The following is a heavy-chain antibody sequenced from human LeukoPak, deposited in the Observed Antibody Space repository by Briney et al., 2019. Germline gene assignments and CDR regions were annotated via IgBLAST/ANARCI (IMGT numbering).Heavy chain of an antibody. CDR1: GFTFSSYW. CDR3: ARVPGCSSTSCYHAHYYYYYMDV. J-gene: IGHJ6*03. V-gene: IGHV3-7*01. Sequence: GGSLRLSCAASGFTFSSYWMSWVRQAPGKGLEWVANIKQDGSEKYYVDSVKGRFTISRANAKNSLYLQMNSLRAEDTAVHSCARVPGCSSTSCYHAHYYYYYMDVWGKGTTVTVSS. CDR2: IKQDGSEK. D-gene: IGHD2-2*01.